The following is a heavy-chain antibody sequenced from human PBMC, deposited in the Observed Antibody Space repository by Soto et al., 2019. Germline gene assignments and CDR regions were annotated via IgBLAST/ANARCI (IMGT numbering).Heavy chain of an antibody. CDR1: GFTFSSYA. J-gene: IGHJ4*02. CDR2: ISYDGSNK. D-gene: IGHD3-22*01. V-gene: IGHV3-30-3*01. Sequence: QVQLVESGGGVVQPGRSLRLSCAASGFTFSSYAMHWVRQAPGKGLERVAIISYDGSNKYYAASVKGRFTISRDNSKNTLYLKMNSLRAEDTAVYYCARDGGYYYATSGYYCFDYWGQGTLVTVSS. CDR3: ARDGGYYYATSGYYCFDY.